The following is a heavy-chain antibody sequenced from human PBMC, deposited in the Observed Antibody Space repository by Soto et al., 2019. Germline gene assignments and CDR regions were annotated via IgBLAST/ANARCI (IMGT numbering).Heavy chain of an antibody. V-gene: IGHV4-59*01. CDR1: GGSISSYY. D-gene: IGHD4-17*01. Sequence: QVQLQESGAGLVKPSETLSLTCTASGGSISSYYWSWIRQPPGKGLEWIGYIYYSGSTNYNPTLKSRVTISVDTSKNQFSLKLSSVTAADTAVYYCARLYGLDAFDIWGQGTMVTVSS. CDR2: IYYSGST. CDR3: ARLYGLDAFDI. J-gene: IGHJ3*02.